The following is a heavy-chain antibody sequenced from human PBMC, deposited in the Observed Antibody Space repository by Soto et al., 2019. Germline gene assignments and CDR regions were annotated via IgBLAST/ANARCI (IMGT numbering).Heavy chain of an antibody. V-gene: IGHV3-48*03. CDR3: ARDGGYYDSSGYSDY. D-gene: IGHD3-22*01. CDR2: ISSSGSTI. J-gene: IGHJ4*02. CDR1: GFTFSSYE. Sequence: EVQLVESGGGLVQPGGSLRLSCAASGFTFSSYEMNWVHQAPGKGLEWVSYISSSGSTIYYADSVKGRFTISRDNAKNSLYLQMNSLRAEDTAVYYCARDGGYYDSSGYSDYWGQGTLVTVSS.